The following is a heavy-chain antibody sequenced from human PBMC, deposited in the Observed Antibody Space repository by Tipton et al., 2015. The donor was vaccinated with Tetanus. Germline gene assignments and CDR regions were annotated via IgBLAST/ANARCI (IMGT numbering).Heavy chain of an antibody. CDR2: ISSSSSTI. CDR1: GFTFSSYS. CDR3: ARDSLYCSGGSCYSGGMDV. J-gene: IGHJ6*02. Sequence: SLRLSCAASGFTFSSYSMNWVRQAPGKGLEWVSYISSSSSTIYYADSVKGRFTISRDNAKNSLYLQMNSLRDEDTAVYYCARDSLYCSGGSCYSGGMDVWGQGTTVTVSS. V-gene: IGHV3-48*02. D-gene: IGHD2-15*01.